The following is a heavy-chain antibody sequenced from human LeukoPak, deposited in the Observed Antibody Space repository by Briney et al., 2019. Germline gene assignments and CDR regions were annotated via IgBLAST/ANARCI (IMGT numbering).Heavy chain of an antibody. CDR2: IYYSGST. Sequence: SQTLSLTCTVSGGSISSGGYYWSWIRQHPGKGLEWIGYIYYSGSTYYNPSLKSRVTISVDTSKNQFSLKLSSVTAADTAVYYCARDNCSGGSCYFPTYGSFPVVYSFGMDVWGQGTTVTVSS. V-gene: IGHV4-31*03. CDR1: GGSISSGGYY. D-gene: IGHD2-15*01. CDR3: ARDNCSGGSCYFPTYGSFPVVYSFGMDV. J-gene: IGHJ6*02.